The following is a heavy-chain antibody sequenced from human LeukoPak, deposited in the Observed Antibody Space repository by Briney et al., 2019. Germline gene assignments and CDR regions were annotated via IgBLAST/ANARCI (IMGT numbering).Heavy chain of an antibody. CDR2: ISYDGSNK. Sequence: GGSLRLSCAASGFTFSSYGMHWVRQAPGKGLERVAVISYDGSNKYYADSVKGRFTISRDNSKNTLYLQMNSLRAEDTAVYYCAKGRGDYWGQGTLVTVSS. J-gene: IGHJ4*02. CDR1: GFTFSSYG. CDR3: AKGRGDY. V-gene: IGHV3-30*18.